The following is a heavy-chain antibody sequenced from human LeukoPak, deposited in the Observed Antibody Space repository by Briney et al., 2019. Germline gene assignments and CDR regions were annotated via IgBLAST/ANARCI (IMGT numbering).Heavy chain of an antibody. J-gene: IGHJ6*04. Sequence: GRSLRLSCAASGFTFSSYGMRWVRQAPGKGLEWVAVISYDGSNKYYADSVKGRFTISRDNSKNTLYLQMNSLRAEDTAVYYCAKSHCSGGSCYWGYYYYYGMDVWGKGTTVTVSS. CDR3: AKSHCSGGSCYWGYYYYYGMDV. D-gene: IGHD2-15*01. CDR1: GFTFSSYG. V-gene: IGHV3-30*18. CDR2: ISYDGSNK.